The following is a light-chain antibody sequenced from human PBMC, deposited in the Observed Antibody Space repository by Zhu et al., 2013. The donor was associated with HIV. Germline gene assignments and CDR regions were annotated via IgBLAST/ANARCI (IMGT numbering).Light chain of an antibody. J-gene: IGKJ1*01. CDR1: QSVSST. Sequence: EIVMTQSPATLSVSPGERAILSCRASQSVSSTLAWYQQKRGQAPRLLIYGASTRATGVPARFSGSGSGTEFTLTITSLQSEDFAVYYCQQYNNWPRTFGQGTKVEVK. CDR3: QQYNNWPRT. V-gene: IGKV3-15*01. CDR2: GAS.